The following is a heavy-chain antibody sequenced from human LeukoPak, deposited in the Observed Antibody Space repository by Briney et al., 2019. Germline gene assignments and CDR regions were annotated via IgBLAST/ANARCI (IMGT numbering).Heavy chain of an antibody. D-gene: IGHD5-18*01. CDR1: GYTFTGYY. V-gene: IGHV1-2*06. J-gene: IGHJ3*02. Sequence: ASVKVSCKASGYTFTGYYMHWVRQAPGQGLEWMGRMNPNSGGTNYAQKFQGRVTMTRDTSISTAYMELSRLRSDDTAVYYCARARGYSYGYVSDAFDIWGQGTMVSVSS. CDR2: MNPNSGGT. CDR3: ARARGYSYGYVSDAFDI.